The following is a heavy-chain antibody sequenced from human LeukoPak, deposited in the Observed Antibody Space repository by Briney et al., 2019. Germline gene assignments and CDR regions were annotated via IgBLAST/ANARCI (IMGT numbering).Heavy chain of an antibody. CDR2: IYHSGST. V-gene: IGHV4-39*01. D-gene: IGHD1-20*01. Sequence: SETLSLTCTVSGGSISSGSYYWGWIRQPPGKGLEWIGSIYHSGSTYYNPSLKSRVTISVDTSKNQFSPKLSSVTAADTAVYYCARHITSGSRFADYWGQGTLVTVSS. J-gene: IGHJ4*02. CDR3: ARHITSGSRFADY. CDR1: GGSISSGSYY.